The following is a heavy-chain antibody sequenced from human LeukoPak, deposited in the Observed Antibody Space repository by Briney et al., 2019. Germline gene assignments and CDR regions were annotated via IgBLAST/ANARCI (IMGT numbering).Heavy chain of an antibody. V-gene: IGHV4-38-2*01. CDR3: ARQFFWSGYSHAFDI. Sequence: PSETLSLTCAVSGYSISSGYYWGWIRQPPGKGLEWIGSIYHSGSTYYNPSLKSRVTISVDTSKNQFSLKLSSVTAADTAVYYCARQFFWSGYSHAFDIWGQGTMVTVSS. D-gene: IGHD3-3*01. CDR2: IYHSGST. CDR1: GYSISSGYY. J-gene: IGHJ3*02.